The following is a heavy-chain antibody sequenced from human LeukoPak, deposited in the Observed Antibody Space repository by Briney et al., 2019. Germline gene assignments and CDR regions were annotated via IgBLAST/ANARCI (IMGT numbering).Heavy chain of an antibody. Sequence: GEALQISCYGAGDSFTSYWIGWGRRMPGKGGEGMGIIYPGDSDTRYSPSFQGQFTISADKSISPAYLQWSSLKASDTAMYYCARIQWLQKDAFDIWGQGTMVTVSS. CDR2: IYPGDSDT. CDR1: GDSFTSYW. J-gene: IGHJ3*02. CDR3: ARIQWLQKDAFDI. V-gene: IGHV5-51*01. D-gene: IGHD5-12*01.